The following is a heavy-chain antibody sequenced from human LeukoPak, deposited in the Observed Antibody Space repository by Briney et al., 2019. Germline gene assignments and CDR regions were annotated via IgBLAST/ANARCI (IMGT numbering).Heavy chain of an antibody. CDR1: RFTFSSYA. Sequence: GGSLRLSCAASRFTFSSYAMSWVRQAPGKGLEWVAYITSSGDDIYYADSVKGRFTISRDNAKNALFLRMSSLRVEDTATYYCAGDIVATSGDFWGQGTLVSVSS. V-gene: IGHV3-21*05. CDR3: AGDIVATSGDF. CDR2: ITSSGDDI. D-gene: IGHD5-12*01. J-gene: IGHJ4*02.